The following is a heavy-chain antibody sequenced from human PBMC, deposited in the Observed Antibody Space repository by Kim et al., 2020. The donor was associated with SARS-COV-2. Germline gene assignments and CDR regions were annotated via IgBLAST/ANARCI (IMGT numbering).Heavy chain of an antibody. V-gene: IGHV3-21*01. D-gene: IGHD2-15*01. J-gene: IGHJ4*02. CDR2: ISSSSSYK. CDR1: GFTFSSYS. CDR3: AREAHLSYCSGGSCSEPFDY. Sequence: GGSLRLSCAASGFTFSSYSMNWVRQAPGKGLEWVSSISSSSSYKYYADSVKGRFTISRDNAKNSLYLQMNSLRAEDTAVYYCAREAHLSYCSGGSCSEPFDYWGQGTLVTVSS.